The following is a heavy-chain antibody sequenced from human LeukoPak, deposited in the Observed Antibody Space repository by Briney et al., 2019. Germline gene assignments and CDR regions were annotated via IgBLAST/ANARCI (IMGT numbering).Heavy chain of an antibody. Sequence: ASVKVSCKASGYTFTGYYMHWMRQAPGQGLEWMGVINPNSGGRNYAQKCQGRFTMTRDTSISTAYMELSTLRSDDTAVYYCARHSHSGYDFSYWGQGTLVTVSS. CDR1: GYTFTGYY. CDR2: INPNSGGR. V-gene: IGHV1-2*02. J-gene: IGHJ4*02. CDR3: ARHSHSGYDFSY. D-gene: IGHD5-12*01.